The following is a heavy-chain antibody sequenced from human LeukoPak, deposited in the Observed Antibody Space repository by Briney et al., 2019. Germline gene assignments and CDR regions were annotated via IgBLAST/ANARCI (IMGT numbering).Heavy chain of an antibody. CDR2: IKYDGSED. V-gene: IGHV3-7*01. Sequence: PGGSLRLSCAASGFTFSRYWMSWMRQAPGKGLEWVANIKYDGSEDYYVDSVKGRFTISRDNAKNTLYLQLSSLRVEDTAVYYCKSGGAAPGSFDYWGQGTLVTVSP. J-gene: IGHJ4*02. CDR3: KSGGAAPGSFDY. D-gene: IGHD1-1*01. CDR1: GFTFSRYW.